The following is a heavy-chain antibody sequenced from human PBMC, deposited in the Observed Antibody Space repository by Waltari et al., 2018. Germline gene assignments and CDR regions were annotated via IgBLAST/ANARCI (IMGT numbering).Heavy chain of an antibody. J-gene: IGHJ4*02. D-gene: IGHD2-15*01. CDR3: ARASKGVVVVAAPPYYFDY. CDR1: GFTFSSYS. CDR2: ISSSSSYI. V-gene: IGHV3-21*01. Sequence: EVQLVESGGGLVKPGGSLRLSCAASGFTFSSYSMNWVRQAPGKGLAWVSSISSSSSYIYSADSVKGRFTISRDNAKNSLYLQMNSLRAEDTAVYYCARASKGVVVVAAPPYYFDYWGQGTLVTVSS.